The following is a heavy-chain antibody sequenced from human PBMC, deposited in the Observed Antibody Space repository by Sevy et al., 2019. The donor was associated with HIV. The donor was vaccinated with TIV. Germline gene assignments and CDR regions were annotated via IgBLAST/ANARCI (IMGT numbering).Heavy chain of an antibody. D-gene: IGHD3-10*01. CDR3: ARVTGGSATLGVIRS. CDR2: ISYTGST. V-gene: IGHV4-30-4*01. CDR1: GGSIRSGDYY. Sequence: TLSLTCTVSGGSIRSGDYYWSWIRQPPGKGLEWVGHISYTGSTYYHPSLKSRITISVDTSKNLFSLKLNSMTVADTAVYYCARVTGGSATLGVIRSWGQGTLVTVSS. J-gene: IGHJ5*02.